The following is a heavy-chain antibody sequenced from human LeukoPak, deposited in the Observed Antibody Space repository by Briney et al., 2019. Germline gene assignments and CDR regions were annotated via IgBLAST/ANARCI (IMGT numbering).Heavy chain of an antibody. CDR1: GGSISIYY. CDR2: IYTSGST. Sequence: SETLSLTCTVSGGSISIYYWSWIRQPAGKGLEWIGRIYTSGSTNYNPSLKSRVTMSVDTSKNQFSLKLSSVTAADTAVHYCARGDSSGYYYALSWGQGTLVTVSS. J-gene: IGHJ5*02. D-gene: IGHD3-22*01. V-gene: IGHV4-4*07. CDR3: ARGDSSGYYYALS.